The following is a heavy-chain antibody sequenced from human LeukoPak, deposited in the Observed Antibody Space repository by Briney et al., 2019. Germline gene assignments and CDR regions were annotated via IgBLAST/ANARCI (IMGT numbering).Heavy chain of an antibody. J-gene: IGHJ4*02. V-gene: IGHV3-48*01. D-gene: IGHD2-2*01. CDR2: ISSSSSTI. CDR3: ARHAGYCSSTSCYAPTDY. Sequence: GGSLRLSCAASGFTFSSYSMNWVRQAPGKGLEWVSYISSSSSTIYYADSVKGRFTISRDNAKNSLYLQMNSLRAEDTAVYYCARHAGYCSSTSCYAPTDYWGQGTLVTVSS. CDR1: GFTFSSYS.